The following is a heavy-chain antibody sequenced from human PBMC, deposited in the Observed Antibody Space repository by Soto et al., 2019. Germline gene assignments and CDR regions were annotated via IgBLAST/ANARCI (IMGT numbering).Heavy chain of an antibody. J-gene: IGHJ4*02. V-gene: IGHV3-74*01. CDR2: IKGDGIST. CDR1: GFTFSSYW. D-gene: IGHD3-10*01. CDR3: ARGVMGNYYSDY. Sequence: EVQLVESGGGLVQSGGSLRLSCAASGFTFSSYWMQWVRQAPGKGLVWVSRIKGDGISTNYADSVKGRFTISRDNAKDTVFLQVNGLSADDTAVYCCARGVMGNYYSDYWGQGTVVTVSS.